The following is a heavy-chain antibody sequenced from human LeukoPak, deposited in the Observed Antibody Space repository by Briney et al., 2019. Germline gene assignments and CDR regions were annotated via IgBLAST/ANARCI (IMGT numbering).Heavy chain of an antibody. V-gene: IGHV4-34*01. CDR2: INHSGST. CDR3: ARGLNCGGDCYASWFDP. D-gene: IGHD2-21*02. Sequence: SETLSLTCAVYGGSFSGYYWSWIRQPPGKGLEWIGEINHSGSTYYNPSLKSRVTISVDTSKNQFSLKLSSVTAADTAVYYCARGLNCGGDCYASWFDPWGQGTLVTVSS. CDR1: GGSFSGYY. J-gene: IGHJ5*02.